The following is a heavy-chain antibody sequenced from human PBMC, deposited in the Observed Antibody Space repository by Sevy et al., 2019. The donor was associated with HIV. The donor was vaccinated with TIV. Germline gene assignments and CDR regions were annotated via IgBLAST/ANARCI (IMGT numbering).Heavy chain of an antibody. V-gene: IGHV3-9*01. J-gene: IGHJ4*02. CDR2: ISWNSGSI. Sequence: GGSLRLSCAASGFTFDDYAMHWVRQAPGKGLEWVSGISWNSGSIGYADSVKGRFTISRDNAKNSLYLQMNSLRAEDTALYYCAKEGYSYGNFDYWGQGTLGTVSS. CDR3: AKEGYSYGNFDY. D-gene: IGHD5-18*01. CDR1: GFTFDDYA.